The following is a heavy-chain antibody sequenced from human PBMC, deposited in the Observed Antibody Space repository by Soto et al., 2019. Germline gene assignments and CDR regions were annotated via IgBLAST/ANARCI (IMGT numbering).Heavy chain of an antibody. CDR1: GFTFSSYA. CDR2: ISYDGRNK. D-gene: IGHD3-22*01. V-gene: IGHV3-30*04. Sequence: GGSLRLSCAASGFTFSSYAMHWVRQAPGKGLEWVAVISYDGRNKYYEDSVKGRFTISRNNSKNTLYLQMNSLGDEDTAVYYCARARFYYLITMMAQYFQHWGQGTLVTVSS. J-gene: IGHJ1*01. CDR3: ARARFYYLITMMAQYFQH.